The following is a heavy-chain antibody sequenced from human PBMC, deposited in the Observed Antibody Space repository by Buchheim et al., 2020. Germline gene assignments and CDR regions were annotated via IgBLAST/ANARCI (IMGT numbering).Heavy chain of an antibody. CDR2: VYTSGRT. CDR3: ANGWCSGGSCYSRWYFDL. J-gene: IGHJ2*01. CDR1: GGSISSVSYY. Sequence: QVQLQESGPGLVKPSETLSLTCTVSGGSISSVSYYWNWIRRPAGKGLEWIGRVYTSGRTNYNPSLKSRVTISLDTSKHQFSLNLSSVTAADTAVYYCANGWCSGGSCYSRWYFDLWGRGTL. D-gene: IGHD2-15*01. V-gene: IGHV4-61*02.